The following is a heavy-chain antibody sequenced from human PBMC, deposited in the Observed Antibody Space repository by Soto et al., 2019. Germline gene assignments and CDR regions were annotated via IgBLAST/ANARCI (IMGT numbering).Heavy chain of an antibody. CDR1: GYSFTSYW. CDR2: IDPSDSYT. D-gene: IGHD2-2*02. Sequence: GESLKISCKCSGYSFTSYWISWVRQIPGKGLEWMGRIDPSDSYTNYSPSFQGHVTISADKSISTAYLQWSSLKASDTAMYYCARLYGCSSTSCYIGWFDPWGQGTLVTVSS. V-gene: IGHV5-10-1*01. CDR3: ARLYGCSSTSCYIGWFDP. J-gene: IGHJ5*02.